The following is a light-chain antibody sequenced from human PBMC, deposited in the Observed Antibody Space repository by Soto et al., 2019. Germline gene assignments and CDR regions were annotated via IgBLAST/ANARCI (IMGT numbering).Light chain of an antibody. CDR2: GAS. Sequence: EIVLTQSPATLSLSPGERATLSCRVSQSLSSNFLAWYQQKPGQPPRLLIYGASTRATGIPARFSGSGSGTEFTLTISSLQSEDFAVYYCQQYNNWPRTFGQGTKVDIK. V-gene: IGKV3-15*01. J-gene: IGKJ1*01. CDR3: QQYNNWPRT. CDR1: QSLSSN.